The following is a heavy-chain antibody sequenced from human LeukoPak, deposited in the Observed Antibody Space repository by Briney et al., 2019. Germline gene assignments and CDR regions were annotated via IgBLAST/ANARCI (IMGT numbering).Heavy chain of an antibody. CDR1: GYTFTSYD. CDR2: MNPNSGNT. J-gene: IGHJ3*02. CDR3: TRGLVVLSATSWAFDI. D-gene: IGHD2-15*01. V-gene: IGHV1-8*01. Sequence: ASVKVSCKASGYTFTSYDINWVRQATGQGLEWMGWMNPNSGNTGYAQKFQARVNMTRNTSISTAYMELSSLRSEDTAVYYCTRGLVVLSATSWAFDIWGHGTMVTVSS.